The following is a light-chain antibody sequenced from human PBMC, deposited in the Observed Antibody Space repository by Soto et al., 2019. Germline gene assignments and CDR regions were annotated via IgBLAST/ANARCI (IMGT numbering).Light chain of an antibody. Sequence: DIQMTQSPSTLSASVGDRVTITCRASQSISSWLAWYQQKPGKAPKLLIYKASSLESGVPSRFSGSGSGTEFTLTISSLQTDEFATYYCQQYNSYLYTFGQGTKLEIK. CDR1: QSISSW. CDR2: KAS. J-gene: IGKJ2*01. V-gene: IGKV1-5*03. CDR3: QQYNSYLYT.